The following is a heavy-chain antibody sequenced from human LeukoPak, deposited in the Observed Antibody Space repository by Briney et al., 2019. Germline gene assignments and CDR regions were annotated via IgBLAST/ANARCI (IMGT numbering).Heavy chain of an antibody. CDR2: IKPDESVK. CDR1: GITFSSSW. V-gene: IGHV3-7*01. Sequence: PGGSLRLSCVASGITFSSSWMSWVRQAPGKGLEWVANIKPDESVKYYADSVKGRFTISRDNAENSLYLQMNSLRTEDTAVYYCARDQPDPAGTGPRFDYWGQGSLVTVSS. CDR3: ARDQPDPAGTGPRFDY. D-gene: IGHD1-1*01. J-gene: IGHJ4*02.